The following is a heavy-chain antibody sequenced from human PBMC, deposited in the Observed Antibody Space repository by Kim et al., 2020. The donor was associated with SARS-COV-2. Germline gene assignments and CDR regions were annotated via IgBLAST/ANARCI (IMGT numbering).Heavy chain of an antibody. J-gene: IGHJ5*02. CDR3: ARDHGSGTESESWFVP. CDR2: VNPAGDST. Sequence: GGSLRLSCAASGFTFSSYAMTWVRQAPGQGLEWVSSVNPAGDSTFYADSVKGRFTISRDDSRNTLYLQMHSLRPEDTALYYCARDHGSGTESESWFVPWGQGTLVTVSS. CDR1: GFTFSSYA. D-gene: IGHD3-10*01. V-gene: IGHV3-23*01.